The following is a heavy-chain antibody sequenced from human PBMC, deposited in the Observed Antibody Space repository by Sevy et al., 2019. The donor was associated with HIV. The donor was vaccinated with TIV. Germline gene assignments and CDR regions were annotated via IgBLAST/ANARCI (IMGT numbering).Heavy chain of an antibody. J-gene: IGHJ4*02. D-gene: IGHD3-10*01. CDR1: GYSITSGYY. V-gene: IGHV4-38-2*01. CDR3: ARHSHGSGTYYVPFDY. Sequence: SETLSLTCAISGYSITSGYYWGWIRQPPGKGLEWIGSIYQSGSTHYNPSLKSRVTMSVDTSKNQFSLKLGSVTAADTAVYYCARHSHGSGTYYVPFDYWGQGTLVTVSS. CDR2: IYQSGST.